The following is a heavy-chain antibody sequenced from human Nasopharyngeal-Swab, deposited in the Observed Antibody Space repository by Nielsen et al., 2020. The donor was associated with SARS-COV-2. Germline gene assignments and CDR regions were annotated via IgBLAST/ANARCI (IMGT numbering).Heavy chain of an antibody. CDR3: ARDNDGVAAAGTGYYYYMDV. CDR2: IIPIFGTA. V-gene: IGHV1-69*13. J-gene: IGHJ6*03. D-gene: IGHD6-13*01. CDR1: GGTFSSYA. Sequence: PVKVSCKASGGTFSSYAISWVRQAPGQGLEWMGGIIPIFGTANYAQKFQGRVTITADESTSTAYMELSSLRSEDTAVYYCARDNDGVAAAGTGYYYYMDVWGKGTTVTVSS.